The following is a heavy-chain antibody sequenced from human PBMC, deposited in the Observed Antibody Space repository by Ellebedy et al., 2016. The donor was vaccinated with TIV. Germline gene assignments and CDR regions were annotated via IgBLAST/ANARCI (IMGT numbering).Heavy chain of an antibody. CDR3: SRVRGLVLVAATYFDL. CDR1: GFTSGDFG. J-gene: IGHJ4*02. D-gene: IGHD2-15*01. CDR2: IRSRAYGATT. V-gene: IGHV3-49*03. Sequence: GESLKISCTVSGFTSGDFGLSWFRQAPGKGLEWLSFIRSRAYGATTEYAASVRGRFIISRDDSKGTAYLQMTDLKTDDTAVYFCSRVRGLVLVAATYFDLWGQGILVTVSS.